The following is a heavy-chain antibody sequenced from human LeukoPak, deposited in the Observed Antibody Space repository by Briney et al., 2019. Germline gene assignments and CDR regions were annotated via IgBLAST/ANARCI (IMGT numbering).Heavy chain of an antibody. Sequence: GGSLRLSCAASGFTFSSYAMSWVRQAPGKGLEWVSAISGSGGSTYYADSVKGRFTISRDNSKNTLYLQMNSLRAEDTAVYYCAKERYSSGRYQWYFDYWGQGTLVTVSS. J-gene: IGHJ4*02. CDR1: GFTFSSYA. CDR3: AKERYSSGRYQWYFDY. V-gene: IGHV3-23*01. CDR2: ISGSGGST. D-gene: IGHD6-19*01.